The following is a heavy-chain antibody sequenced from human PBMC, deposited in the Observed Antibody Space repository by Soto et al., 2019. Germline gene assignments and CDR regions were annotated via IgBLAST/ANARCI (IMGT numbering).Heavy chain of an antibody. CDR2: IWYDGSNK. V-gene: IGHV3-33*01. CDR1: GFTFSSYG. Sequence: QVQLVESGGGVVQPGRSLRLSCAASGFTFSSYGMHWVRQAPGKGLEWVAVIWYDGSNKYYADSVKGRFTISRDNSKNTLYLQMNSRRAEDTAVYYCARGYGDSSYYYYGMDVWGQGTTVTVSS. D-gene: IGHD4-17*01. J-gene: IGHJ6*02. CDR3: ARGYGDSSYYYYGMDV.